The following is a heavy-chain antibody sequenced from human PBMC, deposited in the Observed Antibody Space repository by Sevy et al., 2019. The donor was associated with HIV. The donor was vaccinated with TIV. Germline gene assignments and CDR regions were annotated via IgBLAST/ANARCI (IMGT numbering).Heavy chain of an antibody. CDR2: ISPHNGDT. CDR1: GYTFSTYR. Sequence: ASVKVSCKVSGYTFSTYRITWVRQAPGQGLEWMGWISPHNGDTNYARKLQGKVSMTTDTSTTTAYMEPRGLTSDDTALYYCARAFCSGGRCYSLAYWGQGTLVTVSS. J-gene: IGHJ4*02. V-gene: IGHV1-18*01. D-gene: IGHD2-15*01. CDR3: ARAFCSGGRCYSLAY.